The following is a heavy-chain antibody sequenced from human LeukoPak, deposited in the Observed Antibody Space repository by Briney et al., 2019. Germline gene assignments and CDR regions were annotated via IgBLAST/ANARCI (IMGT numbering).Heavy chain of an antibody. CDR3: ARERTGTTARNYYMDV. Sequence: GGSLRLSCAASGFTFSSYSMNWVRQAPGKGLEWLSYISTGSSTIYYADSVKGRFTVSRDNAKNSLYVQMNSLRAEDTAVYYCARERTGTTARNYYMDVWGKGTTVTVSS. CDR1: GFTFSSYS. CDR2: ISTGSSTI. J-gene: IGHJ6*03. D-gene: IGHD1-1*01. V-gene: IGHV3-48*01.